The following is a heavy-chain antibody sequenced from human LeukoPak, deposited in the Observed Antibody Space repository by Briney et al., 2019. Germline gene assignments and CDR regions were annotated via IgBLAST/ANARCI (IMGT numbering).Heavy chain of an antibody. V-gene: IGHV5-10-1*01. D-gene: IGHD3-10*01. J-gene: IGHJ4*02. CDR2: IDPSDSYT. CDR3: ARLDYYGSGSYYNEDY. Sequence: GASLQISCKGSGSSFTSYWISWVRQLPGKGLEWMGRIDPSDSYTNYSPSFQGHVTISADKSISTAYLQWSSLKASDTAMYYCARLDYYGSGSYYNEDYWGQGTLVTVSS. CDR1: GSSFTSYW.